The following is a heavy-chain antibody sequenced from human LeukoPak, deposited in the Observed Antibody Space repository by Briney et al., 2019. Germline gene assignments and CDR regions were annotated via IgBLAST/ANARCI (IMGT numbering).Heavy chain of an antibody. CDR3: AREGGGDCYDY. D-gene: IGHD2-21*01. CDR2: IIPILGIA. V-gene: IGHV1-69*04. J-gene: IGHJ4*02. CDR1: GGTFSSYA. Sequence: SVKVSCKASGGTFSSYAISWVRQAPGQGLEWMGRIIPILGIANYAQKFQGRVTITADKSTSTAYMELSSLRSEDTAVYYCAREGGGDCYDYWGQGTLVTVSS.